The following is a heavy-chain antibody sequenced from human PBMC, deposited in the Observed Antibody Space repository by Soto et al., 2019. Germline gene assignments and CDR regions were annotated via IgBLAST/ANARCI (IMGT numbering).Heavy chain of an antibody. D-gene: IGHD6-19*01. V-gene: IGHV1-18*01. CDR2: ISTYNGNT. J-gene: IGHJ1*01. CDR1: GYIFTSHG. CDR3: ARDNGQWLVSD. Sequence: QVQLVQSGAEVKKPGASVKVSCKASGYIFTSHGISWVRQAPGQGLEWMGRISTYNGNTKYAQKLQGRVTMTTATAASTANRELRSLRSDDTAVDYCARDNGQWLVSDGGQGTLVTVSS.